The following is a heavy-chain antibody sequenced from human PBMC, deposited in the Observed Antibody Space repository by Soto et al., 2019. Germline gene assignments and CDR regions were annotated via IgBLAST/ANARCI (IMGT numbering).Heavy chain of an antibody. D-gene: IGHD6-13*01. CDR3: ARDQMGSSSWYYYYGMDG. V-gene: IGHV4-30-4*02. J-gene: IGHJ6*02. Sequence: SETLSLTCSVSGGSISSGDYYWNWIRQPPGKGLEWIGHIYYSGSTYYNSSLKSRVTISLDTSKNQFSLKLSSVTAADTAVYYCARDQMGSSSWYYYYGMDGWGQGTTVTVSS. CDR1: GGSISSGDYY. CDR2: IYYSGST.